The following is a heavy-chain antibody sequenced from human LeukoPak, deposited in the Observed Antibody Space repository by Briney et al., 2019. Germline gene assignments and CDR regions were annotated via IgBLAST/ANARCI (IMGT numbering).Heavy chain of an antibody. D-gene: IGHD6-19*01. CDR2: INHSGST. V-gene: IGHV4-34*01. J-gene: IGHJ4*02. CDR3: ARGAVADY. CDR1: GGSFSGYY. Sequence: SETLSLTCAVYGGSFSGYYWSWIRQPPGKGLEWIGEINHSGSTNYNPSLKSRVTISVDTSKNQFSLKLSSVTAADTAVYYRARGAVADYWGQGTLVTVSS.